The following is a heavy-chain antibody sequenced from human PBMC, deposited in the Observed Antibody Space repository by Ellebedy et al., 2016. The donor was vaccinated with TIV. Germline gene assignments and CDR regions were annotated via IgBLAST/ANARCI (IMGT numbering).Heavy chain of an antibody. D-gene: IGHD2-21*02. CDR3: AIPSCGGDCYWFDY. Sequence: SVKVSCXPSGYTFTSYYMHWVRQAPGQGLEWMGIINPSGGSTSYAQKFQGRVTMTRDTSTSTVYMELSSLRSEDTAVYYCAIPSCGGDCYWFDYWGQGTLVTVSS. J-gene: IGHJ4*02. V-gene: IGHV1-46*01. CDR1: GYTFTSYY. CDR2: INPSGGST.